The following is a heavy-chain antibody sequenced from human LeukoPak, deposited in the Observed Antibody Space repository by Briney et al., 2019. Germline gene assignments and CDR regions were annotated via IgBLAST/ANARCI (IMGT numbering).Heavy chain of an antibody. V-gene: IGHV3-48*03. J-gene: IGHJ4*02. CDR3: ARISGGWYLYGFDY. CDR2: ISSSGSTI. D-gene: IGHD6-19*01. CDR1: GFTFSSYE. Sequence: PGGSLRLSCAASGFTFSSYEMNWVRQAPGKGLEWVSYISSSGSTIYYADSVKGRFTISRDNAKNSLYLQMNSLSAEDTAVYYCARISGGWYLYGFDYWRQETLVTVSS.